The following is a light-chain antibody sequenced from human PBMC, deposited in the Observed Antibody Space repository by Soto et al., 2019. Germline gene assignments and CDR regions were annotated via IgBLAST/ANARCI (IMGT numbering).Light chain of an antibody. CDR2: GAS. V-gene: IGKV3-20*01. CDR3: QQYDSYPWT. Sequence: EIVLAQSPGTLSLSPGERATLSCRASQSVSSSYLAWYQQKPGQAPRLLIYGASSRATGIPDRFSGSGSGTEFTLTITSLQPDDFATYYCQQYDSYPWTFGLGTKVDIK. J-gene: IGKJ1*01. CDR1: QSVSSSY.